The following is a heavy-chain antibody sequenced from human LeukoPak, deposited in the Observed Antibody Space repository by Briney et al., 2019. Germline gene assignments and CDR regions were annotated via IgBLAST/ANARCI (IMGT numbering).Heavy chain of an antibody. CDR1: GFTFSTDW. V-gene: IGHV3-74*01. CDR3: ARDPHIAAAGTIFDY. D-gene: IGHD6-13*01. J-gene: IGHJ4*02. Sequence: PGGSLRLSCAASGFTFSTDWMHWVRQAPGKGLVWVSRINSAGSSTNYADSVKGRFTISRDNAKNSLYLQMNSLRDEDSAVYYCARDPHIAAAGTIFDYWGQGTLVTVSS. CDR2: INSAGSST.